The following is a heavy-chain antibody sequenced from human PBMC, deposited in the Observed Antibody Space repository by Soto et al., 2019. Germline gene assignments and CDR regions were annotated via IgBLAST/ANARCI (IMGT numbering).Heavy chain of an antibody. J-gene: IGHJ6*02. CDR3: ARAYCRGGSCYGLRYYYYGMDV. CDR2: IYYSGST. CDR1: GGSVSSGSYY. Sequence: SETLSLTCTVSGGSVSSGSYYWSWIRQPPGKGLEWIGYIYYSGSTYYNPSLKSRVTISVDTSKNQFSLKLSSVTAADTAVYYCARAYCRGGSCYGLRYYYYGMDVWGQGTTVTVSS. V-gene: IGHV4-31*03. D-gene: IGHD2-15*01.